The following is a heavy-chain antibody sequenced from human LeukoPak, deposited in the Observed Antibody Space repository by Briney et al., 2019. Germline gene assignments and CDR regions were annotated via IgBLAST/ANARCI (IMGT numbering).Heavy chain of an antibody. CDR2: IKQDGSEK. CDR1: GFTFSSYW. D-gene: IGHD5-12*01. CDR3: ARGREWPRLSFDY. V-gene: IGHV3-7*03. J-gene: IGHJ4*02. Sequence: GGSLRLSCAASGFTFSSYWMSWVRQAPGKGLEWVANIKQDGSEKYYVDSVKGRFTISRDNAKNSLYLQMNSLRAEDTAVYYCARGREWPRLSFDYWGQGTLVTVSS.